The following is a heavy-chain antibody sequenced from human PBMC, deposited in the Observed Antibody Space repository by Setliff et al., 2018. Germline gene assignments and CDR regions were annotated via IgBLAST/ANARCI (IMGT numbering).Heavy chain of an antibody. J-gene: IGHJ3*02. D-gene: IGHD2-15*01. CDR2: TYHSGST. CDR1: GGSISSGGYS. V-gene: IGHV4-30-2*01. Sequence: PSETLSLTCAVSGGSISSGGYSWSWIRQPPGKGLEWIGYTYHSGSTYYNPSLKSRVTISVDRSKNQFSLKLSSVTAADTAVYYCARGGYCSGGSCLYGAFDIWGQGTMVTVSS. CDR3: ARGGYCSGGSCLYGAFDI.